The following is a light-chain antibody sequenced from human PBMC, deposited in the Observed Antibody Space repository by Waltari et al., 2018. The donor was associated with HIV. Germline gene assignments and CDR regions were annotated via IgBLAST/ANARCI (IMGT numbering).Light chain of an antibody. Sequence: QSALTQPASVSGSPGQSITISFVGTSRDTGAPYYVSWYQHHPGEAPKLLIYEVNYRPSGVSNRFSGSKSGNTASLTISGLQAEDESHYYCCSYRSSKTVVFGGGTKVTVL. CDR1: SRDTGAPYY. J-gene: IGLJ2*01. CDR3: CSYRSSKTVV. CDR2: EVN. V-gene: IGLV2-14*01.